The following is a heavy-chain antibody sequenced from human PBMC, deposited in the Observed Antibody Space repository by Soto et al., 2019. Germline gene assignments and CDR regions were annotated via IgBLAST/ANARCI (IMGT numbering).Heavy chain of an antibody. D-gene: IGHD3-22*01. Sequence: ASVKVSCKASGGTFSSYAISWVRQAPGQGLEWMGGIIPIFGTANYAQKFQDRVTITADESTSTAYMELSSLRSEDTAVYYCARGTRGSYDSSGYYLYDAFDIWGQGTMVTVSS. CDR3: ARGTRGSYDSSGYYLYDAFDI. CDR1: GGTFSSYA. J-gene: IGHJ3*02. CDR2: IIPIFGTA. V-gene: IGHV1-69*13.